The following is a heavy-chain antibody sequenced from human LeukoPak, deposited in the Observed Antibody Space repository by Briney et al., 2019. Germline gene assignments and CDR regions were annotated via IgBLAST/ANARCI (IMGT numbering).Heavy chain of an antibody. CDR2: ISGSGGST. CDR1: GFTFSSYA. D-gene: IGHD3-16*01. CDR3: AKVGGSNYYYYYMDV. Sequence: GGSLRLSCAASGFTFSSYAMSWVRQAPGKGLEWVSAISGSGGSTYYADSVKGRFTISRDNSKNTLYLQMNSLRAEDTAVYYCAKVGGSNYYYYYMDVWGKGTRSPSP. J-gene: IGHJ6*03. V-gene: IGHV3-23*01.